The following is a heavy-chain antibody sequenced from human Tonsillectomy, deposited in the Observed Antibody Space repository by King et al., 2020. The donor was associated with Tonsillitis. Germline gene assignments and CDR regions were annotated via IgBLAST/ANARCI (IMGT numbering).Heavy chain of an antibody. J-gene: IGHJ4*02. CDR3: VKGNSYGSGKYYFDC. CDR1: GLTFSTYY. Sequence: VQLVESGGGLVQPGGSVRLSCSASGLTFSTYYMVWVRQAPGKGLEFISAISSGGTSTYYVDSVKGRFTISRDNFKNTLYLQMSSLTSEDTVMYYCVKGNSYGSGKYYFDCWGQGTLVTVSS. D-gene: IGHD3-10*01. V-gene: IGHV3-64D*06. CDR2: ISSGGTST.